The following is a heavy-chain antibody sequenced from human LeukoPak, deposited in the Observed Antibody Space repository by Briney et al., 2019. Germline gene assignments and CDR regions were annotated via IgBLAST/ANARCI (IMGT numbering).Heavy chain of an antibody. CDR1: GFTFSSYA. J-gene: IGHJ4*02. Sequence: PGGSLRLSCAASGFTFSSYAMSGVRQAPGKGLEWVSAISGSGGSTYYADSVKGRFPISRDNSKNTLYLQMNSLRAEDTAVYYCAKDASIFGVVIISYFDYWGQGTLVTVSS. V-gene: IGHV3-23*01. CDR3: AKDASIFGVVIISYFDY. CDR2: ISGSGGST. D-gene: IGHD3-3*01.